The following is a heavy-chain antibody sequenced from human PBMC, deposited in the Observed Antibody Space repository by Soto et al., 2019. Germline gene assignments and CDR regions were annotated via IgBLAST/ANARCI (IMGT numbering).Heavy chain of an antibody. CDR3: AIYHLELFRFDY. Sequence: QIPLVQSGPEVKKPGASMKVSCKAYDFSFTSHGITWVRQAPGQGLEWMGWFSLYNGNTNYAQQFQGRVTMTTDTSTSTAYMELRSLRSDDTAMYFCAIYHLELFRFDYWGQGTLVTVSS. D-gene: IGHD2-2*01. CDR1: DFSFTSHG. CDR2: FSLYNGNT. V-gene: IGHV1-18*04. J-gene: IGHJ4*02.